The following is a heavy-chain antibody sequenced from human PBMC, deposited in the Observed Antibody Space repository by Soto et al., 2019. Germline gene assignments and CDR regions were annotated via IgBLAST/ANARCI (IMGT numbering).Heavy chain of an antibody. D-gene: IGHD6-6*01. V-gene: IGHV3-7*01. CDR1: GFTFSSYW. J-gene: IGHJ4*02. CDR3: AREGAARLLRSGGIDY. CDR2: IKQDGSEK. Sequence: GGSLRLSCAASGFTFSSYWMSWVRQAPGKGLEWVANIKQDGSEKYYVDSVKGRFTISRDNAKNSLYLQMNSLRAEDTGVYYWAREGAARLLRSGGIDYWGQGTLVTVSS.